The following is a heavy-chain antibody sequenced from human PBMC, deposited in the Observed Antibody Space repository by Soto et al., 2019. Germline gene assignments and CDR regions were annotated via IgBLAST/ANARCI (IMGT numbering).Heavy chain of an antibody. CDR2: IYYGGST. V-gene: IGHV4-39*01. CDR3: ARHPHSGYVDH. J-gene: IGHJ4*02. D-gene: IGHD1-26*01. CDR1: GGSFSSSSSY. Sequence: SETLSLTCTVSGGSFSSSSSYWGWIRQPPGKGLEWIGSIYYGGSTYYNPSLKSRVTISVDTSNNQFSLKLSSVTAADTAVYYCARHPHSGYVDHWGQGTLVTVSS.